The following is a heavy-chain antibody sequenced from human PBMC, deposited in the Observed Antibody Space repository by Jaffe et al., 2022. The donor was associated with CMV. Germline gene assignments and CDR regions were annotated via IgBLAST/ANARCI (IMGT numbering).Heavy chain of an antibody. CDR2: ISYDGSNK. Sequence: QVQLVESGGGVVQPGRSLRLSCAASGFTFSSYGMHWVRQAPGKGLEWVAVISYDGSNKYYADSVKGRFTISRDNSKNTLYLQMNSLRAEDTAVYYCAKERMGFATLAYYFDYWGQGTLVTVSS. CDR3: AKERMGFATLAYYFDY. CDR1: GFTFSSYG. V-gene: IGHV3-30*18. J-gene: IGHJ4*02. D-gene: IGHD3-10*01.